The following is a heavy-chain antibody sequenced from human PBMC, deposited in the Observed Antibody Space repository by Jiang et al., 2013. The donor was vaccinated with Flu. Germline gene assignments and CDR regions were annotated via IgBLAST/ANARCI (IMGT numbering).Heavy chain of an antibody. CDR1: GGSISSSSYY. CDR3: ASLGSYQRDIVVVPAAIDY. V-gene: IGHV4-39*01. J-gene: IGHJ4*02. D-gene: IGHD2-2*01. Sequence: GPGLVKPSETLSLTCTVSGGSISSSSYYWGWIRQPPGKGLEWIGSISYSGSTYYNPSLKSRVTVSVDTSKNQFSLKLYSVTAADTAVYYCASLGSYQRDIVVVPAAIDYWGQGTLVTVSS. CDR2: ISYSGST.